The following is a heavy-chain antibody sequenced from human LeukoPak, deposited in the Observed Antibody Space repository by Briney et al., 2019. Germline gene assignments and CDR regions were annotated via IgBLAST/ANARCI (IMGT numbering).Heavy chain of an antibody. Sequence: PGGSLRLSCAASGFTFSNYVMSWVRQAPGKGLEWVSAITGSSDSTYYAHSVKGRFTSSRDNSKSTLFLQMNSLRAEDTAIYYCAKGSSNSRPYYFDYWGQGTLATVSS. V-gene: IGHV3-23*01. D-gene: IGHD1-1*01. CDR2: ITGSSDST. CDR1: GFTFSNYV. CDR3: AKGSSNSRPYYFDY. J-gene: IGHJ4*02.